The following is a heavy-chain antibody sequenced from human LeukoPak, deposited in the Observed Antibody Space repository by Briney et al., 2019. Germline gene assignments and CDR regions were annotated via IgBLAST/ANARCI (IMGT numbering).Heavy chain of an antibody. V-gene: IGHV4-59*01. J-gene: IGHJ4*02. Sequence: SETLSLTCTVSGDSISSFYWSWIRQPPGKGLEWIAYMYYSGSTNYNPSLKSRVTISVDTSKSQFSLKLSSVTAADTAVHYCARGSPDTPFDYWGQGTLVTVSS. D-gene: IGHD2-15*01. CDR2: MYYSGST. CDR1: GDSISSFY. CDR3: ARGSPDTPFDY.